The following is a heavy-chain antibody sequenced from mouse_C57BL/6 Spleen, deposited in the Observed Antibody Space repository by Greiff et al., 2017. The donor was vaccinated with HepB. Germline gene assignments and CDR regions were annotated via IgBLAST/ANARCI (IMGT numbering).Heavy chain of an antibody. V-gene: IGHV5-17*01. CDR1: GFTFSDYG. Sequence: EVKVVESGGGLVKPGGSLKLSCAASGFTFSDYGMHWVRQAPEKGLEWVAYISSGSSTIYYADTVKGRFTISRDNAKNTLFLQMTSLRSEDTAMYYCARTGSSYVGAYWGQGTLVTVSA. D-gene: IGHD1-1*01. CDR3: ARTGSSYVGAY. J-gene: IGHJ3*01. CDR2: ISSGSSTI.